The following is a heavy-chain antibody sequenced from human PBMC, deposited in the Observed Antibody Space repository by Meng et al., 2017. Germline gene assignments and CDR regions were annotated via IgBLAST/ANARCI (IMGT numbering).Heavy chain of an antibody. D-gene: IGHD3-22*01. CDR1: GYSISSGYY. V-gene: IGHV4-38-2*02. CDR3: ARGLPPYYDSMRGNFDY. CDR2: IYYSGST. J-gene: IGHJ4*02. Sequence: SETLSLTCTVSGYSISSGYYWGWIRQPPGKGLEWIGSIYYSGSTNYNPSLKSRVTISVDTSKNQFSLKLSSVTAADTAVYYCARGLPPYYDSMRGNFDYWGQGTLVTVSS.